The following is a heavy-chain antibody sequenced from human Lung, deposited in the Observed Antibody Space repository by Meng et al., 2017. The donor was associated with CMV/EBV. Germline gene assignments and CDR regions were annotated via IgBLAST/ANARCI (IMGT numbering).Heavy chain of an antibody. V-gene: IGHV3-23*01. J-gene: IGHJ4*02. CDR2: ISDRGGST. Sequence: AASGFTFNRYVMTWVHQAPGKGLEWASAISDRGGSTYYADSVKGRFTVSRDNSKSTLYLQMSSLSAEDTAVYYCARAASTWAYYFDYWGQGTLVTVSS. CDR1: GFTFNRYV. CDR3: ARAASTWAYYFDY. D-gene: IGHD5/OR15-5a*01.